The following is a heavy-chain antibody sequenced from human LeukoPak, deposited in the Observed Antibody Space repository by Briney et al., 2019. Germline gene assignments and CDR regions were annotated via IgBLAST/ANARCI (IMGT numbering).Heavy chain of an antibody. D-gene: IGHD3-10*01. CDR3: AKRLPPGYGSGSYYNWRYYYYGMDV. Sequence: GGSLRLSCAASGFTFSSYAMSWVRQAPGKGLEWVSAISGSGGSTYYADSVKGRFTISRDNSKNTLYLQMNSLRAEDTAVYYCAKRLPPGYGSGSYYNWRYYYYGMDVWGQGTTVTVSS. CDR1: GFTFSSYA. CDR2: ISGSGGST. V-gene: IGHV3-23*01. J-gene: IGHJ6*02.